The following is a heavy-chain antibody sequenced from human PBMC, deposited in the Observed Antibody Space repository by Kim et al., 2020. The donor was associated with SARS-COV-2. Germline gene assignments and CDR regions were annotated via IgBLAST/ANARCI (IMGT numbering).Heavy chain of an antibody. D-gene: IGHD3-10*01. V-gene: IGHV3-33*06. J-gene: IGHJ4*02. CDR3: AKNRGVRGVIIKGLDY. Sequence: SVKGRFTISRDNSKNTLYLQMNSLRAEDTAVYYCAKNRGVRGVIIKGLDYWGQGTLVTVSS.